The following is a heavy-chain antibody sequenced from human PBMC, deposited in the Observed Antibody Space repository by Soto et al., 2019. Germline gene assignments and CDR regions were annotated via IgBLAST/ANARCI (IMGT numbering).Heavy chain of an antibody. D-gene: IGHD5-12*01. CDR3: TRRGATIDY. Sequence: EVQLVESGGGLVQPGGSLRLSCEASGFTFSSDSMNWGRQAPGKGLAWVSYTSSSSRTIYYSDSVKGRFTSSRDNAKHSLYLQMNSLRDEDTAVYYCTRRGATIDYWGQGTLVTVSS. CDR2: TSSSSRTI. V-gene: IGHV3-48*02. CDR1: GFTFSSDS. J-gene: IGHJ4*02.